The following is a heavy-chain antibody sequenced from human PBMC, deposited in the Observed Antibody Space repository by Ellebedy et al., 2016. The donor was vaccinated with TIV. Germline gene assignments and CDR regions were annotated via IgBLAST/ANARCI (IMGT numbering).Heavy chain of an antibody. CDR1: GGTFSSYA. CDR3: SRADHSSGTDHYYYTMDV. D-gene: IGHD3-10*01. V-gene: IGHV1-69*13. Sequence: AASVKVSCKASGGTFSSYAISWVRQAPGQGLEWMGGIIPIFGTANYAQKFQGRVTITADESTSTAYMELSRLRSEDTSVYYCSRADHSSGTDHYYYTMDVWGQGTTVTVSS. J-gene: IGHJ6*02. CDR2: IIPIFGTA.